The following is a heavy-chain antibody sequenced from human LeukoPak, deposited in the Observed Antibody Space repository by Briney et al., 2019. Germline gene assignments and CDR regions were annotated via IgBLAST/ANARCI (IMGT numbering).Heavy chain of an antibody. J-gene: IGHJ5*02. V-gene: IGHV3-30*04. CDR3: ASKYYDILTGSNWFDP. D-gene: IGHD3-9*01. CDR2: ISYDGCNK. CDR1: GFTFSSYA. Sequence: GGSLRLSCAASGFTFSSYAMHWVRQAPGKGLEWVAVISYDGCNKYYADSVKGRFTISRDNSKNTLYLQMNSLRAEDTAVYYCASKYYDILTGSNWFDPWGQGTLVTVSS.